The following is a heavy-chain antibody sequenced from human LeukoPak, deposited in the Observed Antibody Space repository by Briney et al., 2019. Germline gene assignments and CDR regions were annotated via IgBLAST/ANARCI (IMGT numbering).Heavy chain of an antibody. CDR3: AGIRVLRYFDWLSEPFDY. Sequence: SETLSLTCTVSGGPISSYYWSWIRQPPGKGLEWIGYIYYSGSTNYNPSLKSRVTISVDTSKNQFSLKLSSVTAADTAVYYCAGIRVLRYFDWLSEPFDYWGQGTLVTVSS. CDR1: GGPISSYY. J-gene: IGHJ4*02. V-gene: IGHV4-59*01. CDR2: IYYSGST. D-gene: IGHD3-9*01.